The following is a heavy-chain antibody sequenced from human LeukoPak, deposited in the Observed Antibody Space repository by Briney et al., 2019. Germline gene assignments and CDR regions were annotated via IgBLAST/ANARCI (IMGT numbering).Heavy chain of an antibody. CDR2: INHSGST. D-gene: IGHD6-19*01. Sequence: SETLSLTCAVYGGSFSGYYWSWIRQPPGKGLEWIGGINHSGSTNYNPSLKSRVTISVDTSKNQFSLKLSSVTAADTAVYYCARAWGIAVAGSWFDPWGQGTLVTVSS. CDR3: ARAWGIAVAGSWFDP. CDR1: GGSFSGYY. J-gene: IGHJ5*02. V-gene: IGHV4-34*01.